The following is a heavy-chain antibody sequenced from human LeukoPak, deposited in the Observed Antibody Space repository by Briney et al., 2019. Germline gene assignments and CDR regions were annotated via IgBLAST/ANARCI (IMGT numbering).Heavy chain of an antibody. J-gene: IGHJ1*01. Sequence: SETLSLTCTVSGGSISSSSYYWGWIRQPPGTGLEWIGSIYYSGSTYYNPSLKSRVTISVDTSKNQFSLNLSSVTAADTAMYYCARESCSGGSCYRAEYFQHWGQGTLVTVSS. CDR3: ARESCSGGSCYRAEYFQH. CDR1: GGSISSSSYY. D-gene: IGHD2-15*01. CDR2: IYYSGST. V-gene: IGHV4-39*07.